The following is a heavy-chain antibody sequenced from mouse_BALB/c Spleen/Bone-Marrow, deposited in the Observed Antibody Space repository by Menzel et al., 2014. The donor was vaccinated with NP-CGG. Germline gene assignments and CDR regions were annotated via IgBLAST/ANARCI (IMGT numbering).Heavy chain of an antibody. Sequence: EAQRVEPGGGLVQPGGSMKLSCVASGFAFSSCWMSWVRQSPEKGLEWVAEIRLNSDNYATHYAESLKGKFTISRDDSEIRLFLHMNGLRPEDTGIYYCSAITMAMDYWGQGTSVT. D-gene: IGHD2-4*01. CDR1: GFAFSSCW. V-gene: IGHV6-6*02. J-gene: IGHJ4*01. CDR2: IRLNSDNYAT. CDR3: SAITMAMDY.